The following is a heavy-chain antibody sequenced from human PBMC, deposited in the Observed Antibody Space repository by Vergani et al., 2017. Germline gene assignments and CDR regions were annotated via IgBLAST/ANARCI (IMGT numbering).Heavy chain of an antibody. Sequence: EVQLVQSGAEVKTPGESLTISCKGSGYSFNRYWIGWVRQMPGKVLEWMGWIDPSDSYNNYSPPFQGHVTISADKSIITAYLQWSSLKASDTAMYYCARKHDGDYYYYGMDVWGQGTTVTVSS. CDR1: GYSFNRYW. CDR3: ARKHDGDYYYYGMDV. J-gene: IGHJ6*02. V-gene: IGHV5-10-1*01. D-gene: IGHD4-17*01. CDR2: IDPSDSYN.